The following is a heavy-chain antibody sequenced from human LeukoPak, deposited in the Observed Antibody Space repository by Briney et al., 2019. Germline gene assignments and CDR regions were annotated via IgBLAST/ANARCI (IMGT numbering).Heavy chain of an antibody. CDR3: ARDRGPSYGIDY. V-gene: IGHV4-39*07. J-gene: IGHJ4*02. Sequence: PSETLSLTCTVSGGSISSSSYYWGWIRQPPGKGLEWIGSIYYSGSTYYNPSLKSRVTISVDTSKNQFSLKLSSVTAADTAVYYCARDRGPSYGIDYWGQGTLVTVSS. CDR2: IYYSGST. D-gene: IGHD3-10*01. CDR1: GGSISSSSYY.